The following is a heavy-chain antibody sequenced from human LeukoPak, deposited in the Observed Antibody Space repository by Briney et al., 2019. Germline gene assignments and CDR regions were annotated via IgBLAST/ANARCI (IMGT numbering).Heavy chain of an antibody. D-gene: IGHD3-22*01. CDR2: IKSKTDGGTT. V-gene: IGHV3-15*01. J-gene: IGHJ4*02. Sequence: LTCTVSGGSISSYYWSWVRQAPGKGLEWVGRIKSKTDGGTTDYAAPVKGRFTISRDDSKNTLYLQMNSLKTEDTAVYYCTTGSGYGYWGQGTLVTVSS. CDR3: TTGSGYGY. CDR1: GGSISSYY.